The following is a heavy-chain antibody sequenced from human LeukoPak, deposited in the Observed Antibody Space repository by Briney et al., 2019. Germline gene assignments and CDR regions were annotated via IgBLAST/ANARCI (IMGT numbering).Heavy chain of an antibody. V-gene: IGHV3-30*18. CDR3: AKDPGRGMDV. CDR2: ISYDGSNK. J-gene: IGHJ6*02. Sequence: HGGSLRLSCAASGFTFSSYGIHWVRQAPDKGLEWVAFISYDGSNKYYADSVKGRFTISRDNSKNTLYLQMNSLRLEDTAVYYCAKDPGRGMDVWGQGTTVTVSS. CDR1: GFTFSSYG. D-gene: IGHD7-27*01.